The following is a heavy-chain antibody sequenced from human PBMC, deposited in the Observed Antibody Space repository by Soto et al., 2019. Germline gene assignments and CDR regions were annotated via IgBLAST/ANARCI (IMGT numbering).Heavy chain of an antibody. D-gene: IGHD3-10*01. J-gene: IGHJ4*02. CDR3: AWGTMVRGDTIDY. CDR2: IIPILGIA. V-gene: IGHV1-69*02. CDR1: GGTFSSYT. Sequence: QVQLVQSGAEVKKPGSSVKVSCKASGGTFSSYTISRVRQAPGQGLEWMGRIIPILGIANYAQKFQGRVTSTADESTSTAYMQRNSLRSEDTAVYYCAWGTMVRGDTIDYWGRGTLVTVSS.